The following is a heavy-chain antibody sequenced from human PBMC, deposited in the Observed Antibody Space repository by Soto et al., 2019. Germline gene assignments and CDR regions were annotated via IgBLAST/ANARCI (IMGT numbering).Heavy chain of an antibody. J-gene: IGHJ2*01. CDR2: IIPIFGTA. V-gene: IGHV1-69*01. CDR1: GGTFSSYS. CDR3: ARPFQSWPGGWYFDL. Sequence: QVQLVQSGAEVKKPWSSVKVSCKASGGTFSSYSINWVRQAPGQGLEWMGGIIPIFGTANYAQKFQGRVTLTADEPTSTAHMELSSLRNEDKAVYYCARPFQSWPGGWYFDLWGRGTLVTVSS. D-gene: IGHD3-16*01.